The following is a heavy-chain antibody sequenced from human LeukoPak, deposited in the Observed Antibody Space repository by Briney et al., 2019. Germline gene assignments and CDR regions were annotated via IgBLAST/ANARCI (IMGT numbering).Heavy chain of an antibody. Sequence: PGGSLRLSCAASGFTFSTYAMSWVRQAPGKGLEWVSGISGSGGRTYYADSVKGRFTISRDNSKNTLYLQMNSQRAEDSAVYYCAKWNSLQVNYFDYWGQGTLVTVSS. CDR2: ISGSGGRT. CDR1: GFTFSTYA. J-gene: IGHJ4*02. D-gene: IGHD1/OR15-1a*01. V-gene: IGHV3-23*01. CDR3: AKWNSLQVNYFDY.